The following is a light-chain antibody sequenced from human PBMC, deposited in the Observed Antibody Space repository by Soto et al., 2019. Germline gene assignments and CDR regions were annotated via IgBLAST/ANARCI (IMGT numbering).Light chain of an antibody. CDR2: KAS. CDR1: QSIRSW. CDR3: QQYHSYPYT. J-gene: IGKJ2*01. V-gene: IGKV1-5*03. Sequence: DIQMTQSPSTLSASVGDRVTITCRASQSIRSWLAWYQQKPGKAPKLLIYKASSLESGVPSRFSGSGSGTEFTLTISSLQPDDFATYYCQQYHSYPYTFGQGTKLEIK.